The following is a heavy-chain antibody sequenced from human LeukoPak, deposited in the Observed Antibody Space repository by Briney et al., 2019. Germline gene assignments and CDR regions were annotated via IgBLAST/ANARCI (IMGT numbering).Heavy chain of an antibody. V-gene: IGHV3-7*03. Sequence: GGSLRLSCADSGFTFSTFWMTWVRQTPEKGLEWLANINQDGSEWNYADSVKGRFTISRDNGKKSLFLQMSSLRAEDTAVYFCARDVYGGSTDYWGQGTLVTVSS. J-gene: IGHJ4*02. CDR1: GFTFSTFW. CDR3: ARDVYGGSTDY. D-gene: IGHD5/OR15-5a*01. CDR2: INQDGSEW.